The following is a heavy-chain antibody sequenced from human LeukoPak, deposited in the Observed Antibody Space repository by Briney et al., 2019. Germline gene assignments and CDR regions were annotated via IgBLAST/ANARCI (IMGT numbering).Heavy chain of an antibody. CDR2: INPNSGGT. CDR1: RYTFTGYY. Sequence: GGSVNVSCKASRYTFTGYYIHWVRQAPGQGLEWMGWINPNSGGTNYEQKFQGRVTMTRDTSISTAYMELNWLASDDTAVYYCARAPGSVSPGGQGTLVTFSS. CDR3: ARAPGSVSP. D-gene: IGHD1-26*01. V-gene: IGHV1-2*02. J-gene: IGHJ1*01.